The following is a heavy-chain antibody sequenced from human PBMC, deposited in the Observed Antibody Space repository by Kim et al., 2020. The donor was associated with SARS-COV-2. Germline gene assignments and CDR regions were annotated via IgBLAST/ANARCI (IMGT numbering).Heavy chain of an antibody. Sequence: KLQGRVTMTTDTAKSTAYMELRSLRSDDTAVYYCERSGSMIVVVIDFDYWGQGTLVTVSS. D-gene: IGHD3-22*01. J-gene: IGHJ4*02. V-gene: IGHV1-18*01. CDR3: ERSGSMIVVVIDFDY.